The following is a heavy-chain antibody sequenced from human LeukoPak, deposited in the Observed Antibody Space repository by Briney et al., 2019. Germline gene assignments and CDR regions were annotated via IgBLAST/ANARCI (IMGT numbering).Heavy chain of an antibody. Sequence: GGSLRLSCVVSGFTFDMSTMTWVRQAPGKGPEWVAKMKEDGTEIFYASSVDGRFTISRDNSKNSLYLQMNSLRVEDTAVYYCATGGAPGGRFENWGQGTLVTVSS. V-gene: IGHV3-7*01. CDR1: GFTFDMST. CDR2: MKEDGTEI. J-gene: IGHJ4*02. CDR3: ATGGAPGGRFEN. D-gene: IGHD3-16*01.